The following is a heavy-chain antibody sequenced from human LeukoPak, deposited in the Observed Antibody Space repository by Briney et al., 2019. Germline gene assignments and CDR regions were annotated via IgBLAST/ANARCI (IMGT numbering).Heavy chain of an antibody. CDR1: GFTFTSSA. V-gene: IGHV1-58*02. D-gene: IGHD4-17*01. J-gene: IGHJ4*02. CDR2: IVVGSGNT. Sequence: SVKVSCKASGFTFTSSAMQWVRQARGQRLEWIGWIVVGSGNTNYAQKFQERDTITRDMSTSTAYMELSSLRYEDTAVYYCAAFGDYGHYFDYWGQGTLVTVSS. CDR3: AAFGDYGHYFDY.